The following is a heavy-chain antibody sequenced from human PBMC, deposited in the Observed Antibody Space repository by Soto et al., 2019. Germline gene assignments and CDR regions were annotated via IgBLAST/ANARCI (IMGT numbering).Heavy chain of an antibody. CDR1: GGTFSSYT. Sequence: QVQLVQSGAEVKKPGSSVKVSCKASGGTFSSYTISWVRQAPGQGLEWMGRIIPILGIANYAQKFQGRVTSTEDKSTSTAYMELSSLRTEATAVYYCARAYYYDSSEVGEFDIWGQGTMVTVSS. J-gene: IGHJ3*02. CDR3: ARAYYYDSSEVGEFDI. CDR2: IIPILGIA. V-gene: IGHV1-69*02. D-gene: IGHD3-22*01.